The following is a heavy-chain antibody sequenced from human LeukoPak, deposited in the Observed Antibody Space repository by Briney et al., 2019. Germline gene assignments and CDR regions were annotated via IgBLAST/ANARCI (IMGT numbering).Heavy chain of an antibody. CDR1: GGSFSGYY. J-gene: IGHJ4*02. V-gene: IGHV4-34*01. D-gene: IGHD6-19*01. CDR2: INHSGST. CDR3: ARLSGWSNLDY. Sequence: SETLSPTCAVYGGSFSGYYWSWIRQPPGKGLEWIGEINHSGSTNYNPSLKSRVTISVDTSKNQFSLKLSSVTAADTAVYYCARLSGWSNLDYWGQGTLVTVSS.